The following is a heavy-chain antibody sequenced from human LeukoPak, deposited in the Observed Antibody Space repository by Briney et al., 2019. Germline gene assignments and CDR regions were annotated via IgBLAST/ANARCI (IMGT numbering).Heavy chain of an antibody. J-gene: IGHJ6*02. CDR1: GFPFSSYA. CDR2: VSFDGSSQ. D-gene: IGHD2-2*01. Sequence: PGGSLRLSCAASGFPFSSYALHWVRQAPGKGLEWVASVSFDGSSQHYTDSVKGRFTISRDDSSNTMYLQMNSLRPEDTAVYYCARDQFGKYCRGNTCDYYYYGMDVWGQGTTVTVSS. CDR3: ARDQFGKYCRGNTCDYYYYGMDV. V-gene: IGHV3-30*04.